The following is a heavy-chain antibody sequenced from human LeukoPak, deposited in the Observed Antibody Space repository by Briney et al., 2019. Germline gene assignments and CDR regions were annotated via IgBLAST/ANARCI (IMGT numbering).Heavy chain of an antibody. J-gene: IGHJ4*02. CDR1: GFTFSTYV. D-gene: IGHD3-22*01. Sequence: PGGSLRLSCAASGFTFSTYVMIWVRQAPGKGLEWVSAFTGTGGDTYYADSVKGRFTISRDNSKSTLYLQMNSLRAEDTAVYYCVKGSSDSRPYYFDSWGQGTLVTVSS. CDR2: FTGTGGDT. CDR3: VKGSSDSRPYYFDS. V-gene: IGHV3-23*01.